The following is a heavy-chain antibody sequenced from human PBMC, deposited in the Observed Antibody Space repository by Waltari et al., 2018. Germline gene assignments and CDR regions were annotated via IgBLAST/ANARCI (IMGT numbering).Heavy chain of an antibody. CDR3: AKDTPPYYDSSGYYSH. J-gene: IGHJ4*02. Sequence: EVQLVESGGGLVQPGRSLRLSCAASGFTFDDYDMHWVRQAPGKGLEWVSGISWNRGRIGYADPVKGRFTISRDNAKNSLYLQINSLRAEDTSLYYCAKDTPPYYDSSGYYSHWGQGTLVTVSS. D-gene: IGHD3-22*01. CDR2: ISWNRGRI. CDR1: GFTFDDYD. V-gene: IGHV3-9*01.